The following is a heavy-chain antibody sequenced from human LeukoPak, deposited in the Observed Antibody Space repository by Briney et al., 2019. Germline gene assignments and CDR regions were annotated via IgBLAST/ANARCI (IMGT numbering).Heavy chain of an antibody. Sequence: SETLSLTXTVSGGSISSSSYYWGWIRQPPGNGLEWIGSIYYSGSIYYNPSLKSRVTMSVDTSKNQFSLKLSSVTAVDTAVYYCARISPDGAAAGNAFDPWGQGTLVTVSS. J-gene: IGHJ5*02. V-gene: IGHV4-39*07. CDR1: GGSISSSSYY. D-gene: IGHD6-13*01. CDR2: IYYSGSI. CDR3: ARISPDGAAAGNAFDP.